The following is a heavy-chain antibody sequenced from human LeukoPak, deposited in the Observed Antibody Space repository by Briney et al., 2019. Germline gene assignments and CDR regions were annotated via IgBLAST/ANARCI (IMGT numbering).Heavy chain of an antibody. Sequence: RGSLRLSCAASGFTFSRNWMTWVRHAPGKGLEWVSSISSSSSYIYYADSVKGRFTISRDNAKNSMYLQMNSLRAEDTAVYYCARGGVATFRFIDYWGQGALVTVSS. J-gene: IGHJ4*02. D-gene: IGHD5-12*01. CDR1: GFTFSRNW. V-gene: IGHV3-21*01. CDR2: ISSSSSYI. CDR3: ARGGVATFRFIDY.